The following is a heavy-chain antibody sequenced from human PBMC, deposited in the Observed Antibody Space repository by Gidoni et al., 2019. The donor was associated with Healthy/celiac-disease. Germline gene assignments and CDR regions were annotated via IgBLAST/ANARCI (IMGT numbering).Heavy chain of an antibody. J-gene: IGHJ6*02. V-gene: IGHV3-74*01. CDR2: INRDGSST. Sequence: EVQPVESGGGLVQPGGPLRLSCAASGFTSRCSWLHWVRQAPGKGLVWVSRINRDGSSTSYADSVKGRFTISRDNAKNTLYLQMNSLRAEDTAVYYCARGELLWFGESYYYYYGMDVWGQGTTVTVSS. D-gene: IGHD3-10*01. CDR1: GFTSRCSW. CDR3: ARGELLWFGESYYYYYGMDV.